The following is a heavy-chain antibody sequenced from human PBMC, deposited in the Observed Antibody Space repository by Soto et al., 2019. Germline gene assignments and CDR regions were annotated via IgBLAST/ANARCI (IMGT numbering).Heavy chain of an antibody. J-gene: IGHJ6*03. CDR2: IYYSGST. CDR3: ARLIPDTYSYGAQPHYYYYYYMDV. Sequence: SETLSLTCTVSGGSISSSSYYWGWIRQPPGKGLEWIGSIYYSGSTYYNPSLKGRVTISVDTSKNQFSLKLSSVTAADTAVYYCARLIPDTYSYGAQPHYYYYYYMDVWGKGTTVTVSS. CDR1: GGSISSSSYY. D-gene: IGHD5-18*01. V-gene: IGHV4-39*01.